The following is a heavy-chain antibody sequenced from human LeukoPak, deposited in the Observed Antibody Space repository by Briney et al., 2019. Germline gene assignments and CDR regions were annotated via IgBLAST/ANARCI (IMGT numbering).Heavy chain of an antibody. J-gene: IGHJ4*01. V-gene: IGHV3-7*01. CDR3: ARGPVADFDY. D-gene: IGHD2-15*01. CDR2: IKQDESEK. Sequence: GGSLRLSCAASGFTFSSHSMNWVRQAPGKGLEWVANIKQDESEKYYLDSVKGRFTISRDNAKNSLFLHMDGLRAEDSAVYYCARGPVADFDYWGQGTLVTVSS. CDR1: GFTFSSHS.